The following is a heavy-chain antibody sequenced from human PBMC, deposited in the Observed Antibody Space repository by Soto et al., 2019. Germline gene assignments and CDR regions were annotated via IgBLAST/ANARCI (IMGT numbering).Heavy chain of an antibody. D-gene: IGHD6-13*01. CDR1: GYTFTCYD. Sequence: GASVKVSCRASGYTFTCYDINWVRQAPGQRREWMGWINAANGDTKYSPKFQGRVTITRDRSASTAYMELRSLRSEDTAVYYCVRRHVSATGIDWFDPWGQGSLVTVSS. J-gene: IGHJ5*02. V-gene: IGHV1-3*01. CDR2: INAANGDT. CDR3: VRRHVSATGIDWFDP.